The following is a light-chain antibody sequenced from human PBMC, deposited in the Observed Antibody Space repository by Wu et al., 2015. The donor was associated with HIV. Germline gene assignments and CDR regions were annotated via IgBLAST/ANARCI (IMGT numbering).Light chain of an antibody. V-gene: IGKV1-39*01. CDR1: QNISSY. CDR3: QQSYRTPRT. J-gene: IGKJ2*01. Sequence: DIQMTQSPSSLSASVGDRVTITCRASQNISSYLNWYQQKPGKAPKLLIYAASSLQSGVSSRFSGSGSGTDFTLIISSLQPEDFATYYCQQSYRTPRTFGQGTNLEIK. CDR2: AAS.